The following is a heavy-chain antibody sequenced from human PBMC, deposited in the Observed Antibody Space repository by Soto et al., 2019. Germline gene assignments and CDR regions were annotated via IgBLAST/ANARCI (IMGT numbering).Heavy chain of an antibody. V-gene: IGHV3-11*01. CDR3: ARDADILTGSDAFDI. D-gene: IGHD3-9*01. Sequence: PGGSLRLSCAASGFIFRDWFMSWIRQAPGKGLEWISYISKDSGRATRYADSVKGRFTISRDNAKNSLYLQMNSLRAEDTAVYYCARDADILTGSDAFDIWGQGTMVTVSS. CDR2: ISKDSGRAT. J-gene: IGHJ3*02. CDR1: GFIFRDWF.